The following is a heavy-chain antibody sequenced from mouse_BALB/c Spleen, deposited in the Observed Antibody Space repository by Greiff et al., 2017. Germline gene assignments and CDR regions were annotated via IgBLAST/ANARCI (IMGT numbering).Heavy chain of an antibody. V-gene: IGHV1-14*01. CDR3: ARDNGSGDYAMDY. J-gene: IGHJ4*01. CDR1: GYTFTSYV. Sequence: VQLQQSGPELVKPGASVKMSCKASGYTFTSYVMHWVKQKPGQGLEWIGYINPYNDGTKYNEKFKGKATLTSDKSSSTAYMELSSLTSEDSAVYYCARDNGSGDYAMDYWGEGTSVTVSS. CDR2: INPYNDGT. D-gene: IGHD1-1*01.